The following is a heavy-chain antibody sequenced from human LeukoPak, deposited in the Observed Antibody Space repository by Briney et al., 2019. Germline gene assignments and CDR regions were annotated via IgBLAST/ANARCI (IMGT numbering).Heavy chain of an antibody. CDR3: ASRGYGSGSYYGSDY. CDR1: GGTLSSFT. V-gene: IGHV1-69*13. Sequence: SVKVSCKASGGTLSSFTISWVRQAPGQGLEWMGGVIPIFGTANYAQKFQGRVTITADESTSTAYMELSSLRSEDTAVYYCASRGYGSGSYYGSDYWGQGTLVIVSS. J-gene: IGHJ4*02. D-gene: IGHD3-10*01. CDR2: VIPIFGTA.